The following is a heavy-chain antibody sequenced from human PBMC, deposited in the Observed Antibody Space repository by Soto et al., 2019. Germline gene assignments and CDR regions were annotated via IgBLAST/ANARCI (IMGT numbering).Heavy chain of an antibody. CDR3: AKVIEAVAGPFDY. Sequence: VGSRRLSCAVSGFTFSSYGMHWVRQAPGKGLEWVAVISYDGSNKYYADSVKGRFTISRDNSKNTLYLQMNSLRAEDTAVYYCAKVIEAVAGPFDYWGQGTLVTVSS. CDR1: GFTFSSYG. J-gene: IGHJ4*02. V-gene: IGHV3-30*18. CDR2: ISYDGSNK. D-gene: IGHD6-19*01.